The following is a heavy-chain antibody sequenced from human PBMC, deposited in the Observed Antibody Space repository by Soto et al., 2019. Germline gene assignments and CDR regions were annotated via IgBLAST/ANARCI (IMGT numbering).Heavy chain of an antibody. J-gene: IGHJ4*02. D-gene: IGHD1-1*01. CDR2: IYGSDDK. Sequence: QITLKESGPTLVTPTQTLTLTCTFSGFSLTTSGVAVGWIRLPPGKPLVWLAIIYGSDDKFYSPSLKSRLTSPKDTSTNQVVLTLTHMDPVHTATDYCARRYDPYYFDYCGQGTLITDTS. CDR3: ARRYDPYYFDY. CDR1: GFSLTTSGVA. V-gene: IGHV2-5*01.